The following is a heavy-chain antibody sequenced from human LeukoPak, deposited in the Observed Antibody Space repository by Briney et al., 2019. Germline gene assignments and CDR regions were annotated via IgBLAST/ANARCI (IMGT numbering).Heavy chain of an antibody. D-gene: IGHD6-6*01. Sequence: SETLSLTCTVSGGSMNSYSWNWIRQPPGKGLEWIGYIYSSGSTNYNPSLKSRVAISLDTSNNQFSLKLSSVTAADTAVYFCARKYSTSSHWVDPWGQGTLVTVSS. CDR1: GGSMNSYS. CDR3: ARKYSTSSHWVDP. V-gene: IGHV4-4*09. J-gene: IGHJ5*02. CDR2: IYSSGST.